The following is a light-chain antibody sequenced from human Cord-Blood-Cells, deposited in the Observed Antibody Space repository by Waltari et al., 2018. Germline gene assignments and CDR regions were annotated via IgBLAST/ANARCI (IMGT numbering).Light chain of an antibody. J-gene: IGLJ1*01. V-gene: IGLV2-14*01. CDR1: SSDVGGSNY. CDR2: DVS. CDR3: SSYTSSSTYV. Sequence: SALTQPASVSGSPGQSITISCTGTSSDVGGSNYVSWYQQHPGKAPKLMIYDVSKRPSGVSNRFSGSKSGNTASLTISGLQAEDEADYYCSSYTSSSTYVFGTGTKVTVL.